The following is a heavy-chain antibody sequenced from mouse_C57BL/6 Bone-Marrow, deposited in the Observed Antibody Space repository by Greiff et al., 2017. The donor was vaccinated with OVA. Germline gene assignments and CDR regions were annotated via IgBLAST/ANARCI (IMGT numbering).Heavy chain of an antibody. Sequence: QVQLQQSGAELVRPGTSVKLSCKASGYTFTSYWMHWVKQRPGQGLEWIGVIDPSDSYTNYNQKFKGKATLTVDTSSSTAYMQLSSLTSEDSAVYYCARGTGTRYAMDYWGQGTSVTVSS. CDR2: IDPSDSYT. CDR3: ARGTGTRYAMDY. D-gene: IGHD4-1*01. CDR1: GYTFTSYW. J-gene: IGHJ4*01. V-gene: IGHV1-59*01.